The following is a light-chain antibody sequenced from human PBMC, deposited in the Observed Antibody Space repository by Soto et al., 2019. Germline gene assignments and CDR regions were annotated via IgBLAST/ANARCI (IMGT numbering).Light chain of an antibody. CDR2: GAS. CDR3: HYYDKWPPGT. Sequence: EILMTQSPSTLSVSPGERASLSCRASQSVSSNLAWYQQKPVQAPRLLIYGASTRATGIPARFSGSGSGTEFTLTISSLQPEDFAVYYCHYYDKWPPGTFGQGTKVDIK. CDR1: QSVSSN. J-gene: IGKJ1*01. V-gene: IGKV3-15*01.